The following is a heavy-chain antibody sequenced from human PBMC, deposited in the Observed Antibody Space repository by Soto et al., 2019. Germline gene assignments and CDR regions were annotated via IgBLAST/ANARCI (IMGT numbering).Heavy chain of an antibody. CDR1: GITFGDYA. Sequence: SLRLSCTSSGITFGDYAMSWVRQAPGKGLEWVGFIRNKAYGGTTEYATSVKGRFTISRDDSKSIAYLQMNSLKTEDTAVYYCTSCGGYCGGAFDPWGQGTLVTVSS. CDR3: TSCGGYCGGAFDP. J-gene: IGHJ5*02. CDR2: IRNKAYGGTT. D-gene: IGHD2-21*01. V-gene: IGHV3-49*04.